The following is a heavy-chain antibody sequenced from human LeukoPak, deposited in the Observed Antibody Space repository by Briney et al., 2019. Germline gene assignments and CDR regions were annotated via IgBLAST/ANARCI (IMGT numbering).Heavy chain of an antibody. CDR3: ARGDYDSSGYYPYYYYYYGMDV. CDR2: MNPNSGNT. V-gene: IGHV1-8*01. J-gene: IGHJ6*02. D-gene: IGHD3-22*01. Sequence: ASVKVSCKASGYTFTSYDINWMRQATGQGLEWMGWMNPNSGNTGYAQKFQGRVTMTRNTSISTAYMELSSLRSEDTAVYYCARGDYDSSGYYPYYYYYYGMDVWGQGTTVTVSS. CDR1: GYTFTSYD.